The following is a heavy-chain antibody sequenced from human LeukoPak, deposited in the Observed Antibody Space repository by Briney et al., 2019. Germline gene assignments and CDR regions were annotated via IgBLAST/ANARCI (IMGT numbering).Heavy chain of an antibody. CDR2: IYTSGST. J-gene: IGHJ5*02. V-gene: IGHV4-59*01. CDR3: ARPYSSGWPNWFDP. D-gene: IGHD6-19*01. Sequence: SETLSLTCTVSGGSISSYYWSWIRQPPGKGLEWIGYIYTSGSTNYNPSLKSRVTISVDTSKNQFSLKLSSVTAADTAVYYCARPYSSGWPNWFDPWGQGTLVTVSS. CDR1: GGSISSYY.